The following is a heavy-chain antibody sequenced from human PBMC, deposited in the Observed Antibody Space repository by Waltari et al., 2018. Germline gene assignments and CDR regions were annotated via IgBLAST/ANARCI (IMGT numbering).Heavy chain of an antibody. Sequence: EVQLLESGGGLVQPGGSLRLSCAASGFTFSSYAMSWVRQAPGKGLEWVSAISGSGGSTYYADSVKGRFTISRDNSKNTLYLQMNSLRAEDTAVYYCAKDGRGILWFRESHWYWGQGTLVTVSS. CDR2: ISGSGGST. J-gene: IGHJ4*02. CDR1: GFTFSSYA. CDR3: AKDGRGILWFRESHWY. D-gene: IGHD3-10*01. V-gene: IGHV3-23*01.